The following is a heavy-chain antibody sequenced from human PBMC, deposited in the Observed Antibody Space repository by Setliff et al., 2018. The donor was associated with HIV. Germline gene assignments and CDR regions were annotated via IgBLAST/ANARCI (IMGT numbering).Heavy chain of an antibody. Sequence: GGSLRLSCAASGFTFSSYWMSWVRQAPGKGLEWVANIKQDGSEKYYVDSVKGRFTVSRDNAKNSLYLQMNSLRAEDTAVYYCARVYDSSGYSLSIPGYWGQGTLVTVSS. CDR2: IKQDGSEK. J-gene: IGHJ4*01. CDR1: GFTFSSYW. CDR3: ARVYDSSGYSLSIPGY. V-gene: IGHV3-7*01. D-gene: IGHD3-22*01.